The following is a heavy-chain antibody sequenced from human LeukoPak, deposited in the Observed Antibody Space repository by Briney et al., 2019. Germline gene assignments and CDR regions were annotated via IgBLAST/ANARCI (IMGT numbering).Heavy chain of an antibody. D-gene: IGHD3-3*01. J-gene: IGHJ4*02. CDR2: ISSGSSTI. Sequence: GGSLRLSCAASGFTFSSYSMNWVRQAPGKGLEWVSYISSGSSTIYYADSVKGRFTISRDNAKNSLYLQMNSLRAEDTAVYYCARGWLGDFWSGYPFDYWGQGTLVTVSS. CDR1: GFTFSSYS. CDR3: ARGWLGDFWSGYPFDY. V-gene: IGHV3-48*01.